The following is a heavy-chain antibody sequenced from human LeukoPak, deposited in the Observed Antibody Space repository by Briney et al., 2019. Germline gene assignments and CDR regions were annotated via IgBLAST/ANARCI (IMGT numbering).Heavy chain of an antibody. D-gene: IGHD6-19*01. CDR1: GFTFSSYE. J-gene: IGHJ4*02. CDR3: ARDLGVAVAEAY. Sequence: GGSLRLSCAASGFTFSSYEMSWVRQAPGKGLEWVSYISSSGSTIYYADSVKGRFTISRDNAKNSLYLQMNNLRAEDTAVYYCARDLGVAVAEAYWGQGTLVTVSS. CDR2: ISSSGSTI. V-gene: IGHV3-48*03.